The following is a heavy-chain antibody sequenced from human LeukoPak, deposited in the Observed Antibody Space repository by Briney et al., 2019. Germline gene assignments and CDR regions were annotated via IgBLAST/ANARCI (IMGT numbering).Heavy chain of an antibody. V-gene: IGHV3-7*01. D-gene: IGHD5-18*01. CDR1: GFAFSSYW. CDR3: AREIQPGAFDI. J-gene: IGHJ3*02. Sequence: GGSLRLSCAASGFAFSSYWMSWVRQAPGKGPERVANIKQDGSEKYYVDSVKGRFTISRDNAKNSLYLQMNSLRAEDTAVYYCAREIQPGAFDIWGQGTMVTVSS. CDR2: IKQDGSEK.